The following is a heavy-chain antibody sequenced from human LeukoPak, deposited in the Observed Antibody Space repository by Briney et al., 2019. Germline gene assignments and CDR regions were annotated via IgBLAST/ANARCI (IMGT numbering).Heavy chain of an antibody. D-gene: IGHD5-24*01. CDR3: AKVPDGSPRGYWYFDL. J-gene: IGHJ2*01. Sequence: PGGSLRLSCVASGFTFSGYALSWVRQAPGKGLEWVSTISASGGSTYYADSVKGRFSISRDNSKNTLYVQMHSLRAEDTAVYYCAKVPDGSPRGYWYFDLWCRGTLITVSS. CDR1: GFTFSGYA. CDR2: ISASGGST. V-gene: IGHV3-23*01.